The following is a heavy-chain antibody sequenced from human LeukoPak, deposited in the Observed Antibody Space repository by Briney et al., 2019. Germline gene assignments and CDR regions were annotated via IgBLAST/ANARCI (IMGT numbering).Heavy chain of an antibody. CDR1: GGSISSYC. CDR2: IYYSGST. J-gene: IGHJ4*02. V-gene: IGHV4-59*01. Sequence: SETLSLTCTVSGGSISSYCWSWIRQPPGKGLEWTGYIYYSGSTNYNPSLKSRVTISVDTSKNQFSLKLSSVTAADTAVYYCARGTPYYDFWSGLAADYWGQGTLVTVSS. CDR3: ARGTPYYDFWSGLAADY. D-gene: IGHD3-3*01.